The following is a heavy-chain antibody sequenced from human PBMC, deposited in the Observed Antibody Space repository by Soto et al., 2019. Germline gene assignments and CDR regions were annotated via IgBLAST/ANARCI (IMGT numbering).Heavy chain of an antibody. J-gene: IGHJ2*01. CDR2: SIPIQGRT. Sequence: ASVEVSCKASGGSFISYIFTWVRQAPGQGLEWMGRSIPIQGRTGYALKFQDRVTMTTNTSIRTAYMELSSLRSEDTAVYYCARGLMQQLVIISRPRRYFDLWGRGTLVTVSS. D-gene: IGHD6-13*01. V-gene: IGHV1-8*01. CDR3: ARGLMQQLVIISRPRRYFDL. CDR1: GGSFISYI.